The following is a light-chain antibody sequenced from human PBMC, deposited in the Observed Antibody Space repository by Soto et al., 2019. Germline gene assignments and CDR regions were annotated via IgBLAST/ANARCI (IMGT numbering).Light chain of an antibody. CDR1: QTIGSY. V-gene: IGKV1-5*01. J-gene: IGKJ1*01. CDR2: RAS. CDR3: QQYESYSPT. Sequence: DIQMTQSPSTLSGSVGDRVTITCRASQTIGSYLAWYQQKPGKAPRLLIHRASTWASGVPSRFSGSGSGTEFTLIISSLQPEYAVIYYCQQYESYSPTFGQGTKVDIK.